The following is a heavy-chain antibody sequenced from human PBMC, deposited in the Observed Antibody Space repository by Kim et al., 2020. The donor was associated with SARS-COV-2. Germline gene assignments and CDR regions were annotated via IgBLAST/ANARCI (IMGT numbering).Heavy chain of an antibody. CDR1: GFTFSSYG. V-gene: IGHV3-23*01. CDR3: AKDKSGSWHTPMDV. D-gene: IGHD6-13*01. CDR2: ISASGDGT. Sequence: GGSLRLSCAASGFTFSSYGMNWVRQAPGKGLEWVSGISASGDGTYYADSVKGRFTISRDNSKNTLYLRMSSLRAEDTAIYYCAKDKSGSWHTPMDVWGQGTAATV. J-gene: IGHJ6*02.